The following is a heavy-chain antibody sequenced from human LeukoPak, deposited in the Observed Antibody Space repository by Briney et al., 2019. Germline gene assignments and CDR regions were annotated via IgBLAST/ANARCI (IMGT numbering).Heavy chain of an antibody. D-gene: IGHD6-19*01. V-gene: IGHV1-69*04. J-gene: IGHJ4*02. CDR3: ARVNSSGWYVY. CDR2: IIPILGIA. CDR1: GYTFTSYY. Sequence: SVKVSCKASGYTFTSYYMHWVRQAPGQGLEWMGRIIPILGIANYAQKFQGRVTITADKSTSTAYMELSSLRSEDTAVYYCARVNSSGWYVYWGQGTLATVSS.